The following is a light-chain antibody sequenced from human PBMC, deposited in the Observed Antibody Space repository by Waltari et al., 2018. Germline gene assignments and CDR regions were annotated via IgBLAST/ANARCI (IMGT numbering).Light chain of an antibody. Sequence: EIVLTQSPSTLSPSAGDKATLSCRASRSLRVAYLAWYQHRSGQAPRLLIYGAYYRATGIPDRFSGSGSGTDFTLTITRLEPDDFAVYYCQQYDTSPGTFGQGTNLEI. CDR2: GAY. J-gene: IGKJ2*01. V-gene: IGKV3-20*01. CDR1: RSLRVAY. CDR3: QQYDTSPGT.